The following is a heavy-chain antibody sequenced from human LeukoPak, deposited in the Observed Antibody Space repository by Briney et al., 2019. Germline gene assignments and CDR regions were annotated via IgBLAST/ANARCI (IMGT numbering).Heavy chain of an antibody. CDR2: IKQDGSEN. Sequence: WVANIKQDGSENYYVHSVKGRFTISRDNAKNSLYLQMNSLRAEDTAVYYCAREPEDLSDYWGQGTLVTVSS. D-gene: IGHD3/OR15-3a*01. CDR3: AREPEDLSDY. V-gene: IGHV3-7*01. J-gene: IGHJ4*02.